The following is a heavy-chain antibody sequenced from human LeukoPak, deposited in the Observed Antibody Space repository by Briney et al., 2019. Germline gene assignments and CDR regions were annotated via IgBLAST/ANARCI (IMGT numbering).Heavy chain of an antibody. CDR3: TRAITYFYGSVTYDWFES. Sequence: GGSLRLSCVASGFTFSSYWMHWVRQTPGQGLMWVARIQSDGSTIYADPVQSRFTISRDNAKNTVYLQMNSLRVDDTAVYFCTRAITYFYGSVTYDWFESWGQGIRVTVSS. CDR1: GFTFSSYW. CDR2: IQSDGST. J-gene: IGHJ5*01. D-gene: IGHD3-10*01. V-gene: IGHV3-74*01.